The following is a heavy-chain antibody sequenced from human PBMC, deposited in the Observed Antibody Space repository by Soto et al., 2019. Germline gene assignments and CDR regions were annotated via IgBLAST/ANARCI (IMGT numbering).Heavy chain of an antibody. CDR1: GYTFTNYA. Sequence: ASLKVSCKASGYTFTNYAIHWVRQAPGQGLEWMGWINTGNGNTKYSQKFQGRVTITRDTSASTAYMELSSLRSEDTAVYYCARVGSAAAGTGWELLYYFDYWGQGTLVTVSS. CDR2: INTGNGNT. V-gene: IGHV1-3*04. J-gene: IGHJ4*02. CDR3: ARVGSAAAGTGWELLYYFDY. D-gene: IGHD6-13*01.